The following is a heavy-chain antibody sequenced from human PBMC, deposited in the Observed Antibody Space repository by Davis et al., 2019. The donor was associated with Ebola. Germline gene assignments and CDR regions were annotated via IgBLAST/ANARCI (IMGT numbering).Heavy chain of an antibody. CDR1: GFTFGDYA. CDR3: ARDRTERLRFLEWTPDYYYYYGMDV. D-gene: IGHD3-3*01. CDR2: ISSKAYGGTT. V-gene: IGHV3-49*04. Sequence: GESLKISCAASGFTFGDYAMSWVRQAPGKGLEWVGFISSKAYGGTTEYAASVKGRLTISRDDSKSIAYLQMNSLRDEDTAVYYCARDRTERLRFLEWTPDYYYYYGMDVWGQGTTVTVSS. J-gene: IGHJ6*02.